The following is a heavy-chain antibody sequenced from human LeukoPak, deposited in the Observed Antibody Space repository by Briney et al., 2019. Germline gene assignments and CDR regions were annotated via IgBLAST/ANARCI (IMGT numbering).Heavy chain of an antibody. J-gene: IGHJ5*02. V-gene: IGHV3-33*01. Sequence: GGSLRLSCAASGFTFSSYGMHWVRQAPGKGLEWVAVIWYDGTNKYYADSVKGRFTISRDNSKNTLYLQMNSLRAEDRPVHYCAREERGDIVLTFDPWGQGTLVTVSS. CDR1: GFTFSSYG. CDR2: IWYDGTNK. D-gene: IGHD2-8*01. CDR3: AREERGDIVLTFDP.